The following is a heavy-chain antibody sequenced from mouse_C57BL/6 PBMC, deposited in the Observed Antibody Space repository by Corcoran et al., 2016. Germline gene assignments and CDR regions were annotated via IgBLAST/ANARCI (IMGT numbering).Heavy chain of an antibody. CDR1: GYTFTDYY. D-gene: IGHD1-1*01. V-gene: IGHV1-26*01. J-gene: IGHJ1*03. Sequence: EVQLQQSGPELVKPGASVKISCKASGYTFTDYYMNWVKQSHGKSLEWIGDINPNNGGTSYNQKFKGKATLTVDKSSSTAYMELRSLTSEDSAVYYCARQGYYGSSYFDVWGTGTTVTVSS. CDR3: ARQGYYGSSYFDV. CDR2: INPNNGGT.